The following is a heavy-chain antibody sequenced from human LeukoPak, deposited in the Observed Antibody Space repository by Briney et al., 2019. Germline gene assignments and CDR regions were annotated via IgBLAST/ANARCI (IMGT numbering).Heavy chain of an antibody. Sequence: TGGSLRLSCAASGFTFSDYYMSWIRQAPGKGLEWVSYISSSGSTIYYADSVKGRFTISRDNAKNSLYLQMNSLRAEDTAVYYCAREAYSSSHFDHWGQGTLVTVSS. CDR1: GFTFSDYY. CDR2: ISSSGSTI. D-gene: IGHD6-6*01. J-gene: IGHJ4*02. V-gene: IGHV3-11*04. CDR3: AREAYSSSHFDH.